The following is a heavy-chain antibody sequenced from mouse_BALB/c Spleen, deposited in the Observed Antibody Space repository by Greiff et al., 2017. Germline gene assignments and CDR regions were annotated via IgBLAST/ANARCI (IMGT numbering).Heavy chain of an antibody. D-gene: IGHD2-1*01. J-gene: IGHJ4*01. CDR2: IFPGSGNT. CDR1: GYSFTSYY. V-gene: IGHV1-66*01. CDR3: ARNYGNPYAMDY. Sequence: QVQLQQSGPELVKPGASVKISCKSSGYSFTSYYIHWVKQRPGQGLEWIGCIFPGSGNTKYNEKFKGKATLTADTSSSTAYMQLSSLTSEDSAVYYCARNYGNPYAMDYWGQGTSVTVSS.